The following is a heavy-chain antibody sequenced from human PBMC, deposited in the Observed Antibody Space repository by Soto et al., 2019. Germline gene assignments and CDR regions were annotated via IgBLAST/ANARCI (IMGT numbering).Heavy chain of an antibody. Sequence: SQTLSLTCAISGDSVSSNSAAWNWIRQSPSRGLEWLGRTYYRSKWYNDYAVSVKSRITINPATSKNQFSLQLNSVTPEDTAVYYCARDAETSLLYSSSWPGGFDPWGQGTLVTVSS. CDR1: GDSVSSNSAA. J-gene: IGHJ5*02. D-gene: IGHD6-13*01. V-gene: IGHV6-1*01. CDR2: TYYRSKWYN. CDR3: ARDAETSLLYSSSWPGGFDP.